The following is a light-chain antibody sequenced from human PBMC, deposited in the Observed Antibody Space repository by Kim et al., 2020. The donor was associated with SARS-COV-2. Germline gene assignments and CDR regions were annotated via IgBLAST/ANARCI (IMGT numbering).Light chain of an antibody. CDR1: QSVSSSY. J-gene: IGKJ2*01. Sequence: EIVLTQSPGTLSLSPGERATLSCRASQSVSSSYLAWYQQKPGQAPRLLIYGASSRATGIPDRFSGSGSGTVFPLTISRLESEDFEVYYCKQYGRSLSTWGQGTKQE. CDR3: KQYGRSLST. V-gene: IGKV3-20*01. CDR2: GAS.